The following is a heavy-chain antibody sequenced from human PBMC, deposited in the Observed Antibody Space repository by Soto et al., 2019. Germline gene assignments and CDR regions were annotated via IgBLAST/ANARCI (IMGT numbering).Heavy chain of an antibody. Sequence: GSLRLSCAASGFTFSSYWMSWVRQAPGKGLEWVANIKQDGSEEYYVDAVKSRFTISRDNAKNSLYLQLNSLRAEDTPVYYCAREGLVLLWFGVLLATYYYYGMDVWGQWTTGPVS. CDR1: GFTFSSYW. CDR3: AREGLVLLWFGVLLATYYYYGMDV. CDR2: IKQDGSEE. D-gene: IGHD3-10*01. J-gene: IGHJ6*02. V-gene: IGHV3-7*01.